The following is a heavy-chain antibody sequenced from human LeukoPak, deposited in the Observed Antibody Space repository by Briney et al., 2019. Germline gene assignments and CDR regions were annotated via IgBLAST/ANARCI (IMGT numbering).Heavy chain of an antibody. CDR3: ARETSEAFDI. J-gene: IGHJ3*02. CDR2: IGSSSSSI. V-gene: IGHV3-21*01. CDR1: GFTFSSHS. Sequence: KSGGSLRLSCAASGFTFSSHSMNWVRQAPGEGLEWVSSIGSSSSSIYYADSVKGRFTISRDNAKNSLYLQINSLRGEDMAVYYCARETSEAFDIWGQGTMDTVSS.